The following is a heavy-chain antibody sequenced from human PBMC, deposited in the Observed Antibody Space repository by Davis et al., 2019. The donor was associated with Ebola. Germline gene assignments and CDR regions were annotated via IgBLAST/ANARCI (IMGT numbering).Heavy chain of an antibody. CDR3: TRHVSGDFWYFDL. D-gene: IGHD4-17*01. CDR1: GFTFASYA. V-gene: IGHV3-66*04. CDR2: IYRDGRT. J-gene: IGHJ2*01. Sequence: GESLKISCAASGFTFASYAMSWVRQAPGKGLEWVSVIYRDGRTYHADSVKGRFTISRDNSKNTVYLQMNSLRAEDTAVYYCTRHVSGDFWYFDLWGRGTRVTVSS.